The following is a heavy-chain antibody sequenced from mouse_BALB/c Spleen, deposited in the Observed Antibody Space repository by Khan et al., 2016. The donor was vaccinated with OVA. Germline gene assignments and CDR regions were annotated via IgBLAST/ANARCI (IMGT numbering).Heavy chain of an antibody. D-gene: IGHD2-1*01. V-gene: IGHV14-3*02. CDR2: INPPNDDS. J-gene: IGHJ3*01. CDR3: ATLYGNAIAF. CDR1: GFNIKDTY. Sequence: VQLELSGAELVKPGASVKLSCSASGFNIKDTYIHWMKQRPEQGLEWIGRINPPNDDSKYGPKFQAQATLTADTSSNTAYLQLTSLTTEDTAVEYYATLYGNAIAFWGQGTLVSVSA.